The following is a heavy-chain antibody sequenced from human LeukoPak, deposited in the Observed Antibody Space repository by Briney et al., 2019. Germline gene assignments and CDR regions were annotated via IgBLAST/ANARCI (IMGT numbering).Heavy chain of an antibody. CDR1: GFTFSNYA. V-gene: IGHV3-23*01. D-gene: IGHD2-15*01. CDR2: ISGSGEST. J-gene: IGHJ4*02. Sequence: GGSLRLSCAASGFTFSNYAMSWVRQAPGRGLEWVSAISGSGESTYYADSVKGRFTISRDNSKNTLHLQMNSLRAEDTAVYHCARQLGYCSDGSCYFDYWGQGTLVTVFS. CDR3: ARQLGYCSDGSCYFDY.